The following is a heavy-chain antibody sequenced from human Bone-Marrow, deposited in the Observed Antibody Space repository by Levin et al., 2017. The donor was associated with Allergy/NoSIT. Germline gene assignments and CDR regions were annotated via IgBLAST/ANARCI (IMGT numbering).Heavy chain of an antibody. J-gene: IGHJ1*01. V-gene: IGHV3-21*01. CDR2: ISSSSSYI. D-gene: IGHD6-13*01. Sequence: KPGGSLRLSCAASGFTFSSYSMNWVRQAPGKGLEWVSSISSSSSYIYYADSVKGRFTISRDNAKNSLYLQMNSLRAEDTAVYYCASVEFYSSSWHRGQYFQHWGQGTLVTVSS. CDR3: ASVEFYSSSWHRGQYFQH. CDR1: GFTFSSYS.